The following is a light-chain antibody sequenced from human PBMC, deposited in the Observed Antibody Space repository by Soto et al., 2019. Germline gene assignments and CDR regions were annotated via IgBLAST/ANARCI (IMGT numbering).Light chain of an antibody. Sequence: QSVLTQPASVSGSPGQSITISCTGTSSDVGSYKYVSWYQQHPGKAPKVIIYDVNNRPSGISDRFSGSKSGNTASLTISGLQTEDEADYYCASYTTTSSYVFGTGTKVTVL. CDR3: ASYTTTSSYV. CDR2: DVN. V-gene: IGLV2-14*03. J-gene: IGLJ1*01. CDR1: SSDVGSYKY.